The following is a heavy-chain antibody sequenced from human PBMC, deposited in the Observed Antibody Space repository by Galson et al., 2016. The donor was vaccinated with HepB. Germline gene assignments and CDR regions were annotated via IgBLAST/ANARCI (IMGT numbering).Heavy chain of an antibody. Sequence: SLRLSCAASGFNFDDHAMHWVRQAPGKGLEWVSSVSHSSTYVYYADSVEGRFTISRDNAKNSPYLEMNSLRVEDTAVFYCAGSLGWYFDVWGRGTLVTVSS. J-gene: IGHJ2*01. V-gene: IGHV3-21*01. CDR1: GFNFDDHA. D-gene: IGHD6-6*01. CDR2: VSHSSTYV. CDR3: AGSLGWYFDV.